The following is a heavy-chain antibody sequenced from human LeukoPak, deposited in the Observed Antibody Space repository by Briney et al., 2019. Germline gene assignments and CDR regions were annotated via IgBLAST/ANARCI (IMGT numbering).Heavy chain of an antibody. V-gene: IGHV3-23*01. Sequence: GGSLRLSCAAPGFTFSSYAMNWVRQAPGKGLEWVSVISSSGGTTYYSDSVKGRFIISRDNSKNTLYLQTNSLRAEDTAVYYCAKAGIAVPATPEYCGQGTQVTVSS. CDR1: GFTFSSYA. D-gene: IGHD6-19*01. CDR2: ISSSGGTT. J-gene: IGHJ4*02. CDR3: AKAGIAVPATPEY.